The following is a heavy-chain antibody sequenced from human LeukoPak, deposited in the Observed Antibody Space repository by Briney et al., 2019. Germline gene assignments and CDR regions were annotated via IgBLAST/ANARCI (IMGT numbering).Heavy chain of an antibody. D-gene: IGHD3-10*01. V-gene: IGHV3-23*01. Sequence: PGGSLGLSCAASGFTFSSYAMSWVRQAPGKGLEWVSAISGSGGSTYYADSVKGRFTISRDNSKNTLYLQMNSLRAEDTAVYYCAKDRVVRGVAWDWGQGTLVTVSS. CDR3: AKDRVVRGVAWD. CDR1: GFTFSSYA. J-gene: IGHJ4*02. CDR2: ISGSGGST.